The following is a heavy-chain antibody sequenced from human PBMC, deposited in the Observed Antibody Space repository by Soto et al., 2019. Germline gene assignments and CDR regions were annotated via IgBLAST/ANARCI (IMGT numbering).Heavy chain of an antibody. CDR2: IYSGGDT. J-gene: IGHJ5*02. V-gene: IGHV3-53*01. CDR3: ARDPPGIAAGGAGA. Sequence: EVQLVESGGGLILPGGSLRLSCAASGVTVSSNYMRWVRQAPGKGLEWVSLIYSGGDTHYADSVKGRFTISRDSSKNTVYLQMNSLRAEDTAVYYCARDPPGIAAGGAGAWGQGTLVTVSS. D-gene: IGHD6-13*01. CDR1: GVTVSSNY.